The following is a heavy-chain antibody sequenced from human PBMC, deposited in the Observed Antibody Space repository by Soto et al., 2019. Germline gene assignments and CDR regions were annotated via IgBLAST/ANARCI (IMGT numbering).Heavy chain of an antibody. J-gene: IGHJ3*02. V-gene: IGHV4-39*01. CDR3: ARLYGDYGGHAFDI. CDR2: IYYSGST. D-gene: IGHD4-17*01. CDR1: GGSLSSSSYY. Sequence: SETLSLTCTVSGGSLSSSSYYWGWIRQPPGKGLEWIGSIYYSGSTYYNPSLKSRVTISVDTSKNQFSLKLSSVTAADTAVYYCARLYGDYGGHAFDIWGQGTMVPVSS.